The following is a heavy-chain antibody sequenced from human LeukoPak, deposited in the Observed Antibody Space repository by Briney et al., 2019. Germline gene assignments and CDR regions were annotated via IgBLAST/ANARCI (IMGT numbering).Heavy chain of an antibody. D-gene: IGHD3-3*01. V-gene: IGHV5-51*01. CDR1: GYRFTSYW. Sequence: GESLKISCKGSGYRFTSYWIGWVRQMPGKGLEWMGIIYPGDSDTRYSPSFQGQVTISADKSISTAYLQWSSLKASDTAMYYCARFGVRSGYYCAFDIWGQGTMVTVSS. CDR3: ARFGVRSGYYCAFDI. J-gene: IGHJ3*02. CDR2: IYPGDSDT.